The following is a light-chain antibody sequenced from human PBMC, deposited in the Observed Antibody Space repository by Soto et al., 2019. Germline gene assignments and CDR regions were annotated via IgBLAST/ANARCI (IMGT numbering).Light chain of an antibody. CDR2: DVS. Sequence: QSVLTQPASRSGSPGQSITISCPGTRSDIGGYKYVSWYQQHPGKAPKLMIYDVSNRPSGVSNRFSGSKSGNTATLTISGLQGEDEAEYYCSSYTGGSTYVFGTGTKVTVL. J-gene: IGLJ1*01. CDR1: RSDIGGYKY. V-gene: IGLV2-14*01. CDR3: SSYTGGSTYV.